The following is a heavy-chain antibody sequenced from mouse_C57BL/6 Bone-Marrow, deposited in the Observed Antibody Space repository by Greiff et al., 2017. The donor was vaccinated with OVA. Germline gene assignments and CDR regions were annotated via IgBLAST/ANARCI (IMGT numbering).Heavy chain of an antibody. Sequence: EVMLVESGGGLVKPGGSLKLSCAASGFTFSSYAMSWVRQTPEKRLEWVATISDGGSYTYYPDNVKGRFTISRDNAKNNLYLQMSHLKSEDTAMYYCARDEYYGSSDYYAMDYWGQGTSVTVSS. V-gene: IGHV5-4*01. D-gene: IGHD1-1*01. J-gene: IGHJ4*01. CDR1: GFTFSSYA. CDR3: ARDEYYGSSDYYAMDY. CDR2: ISDGGSYT.